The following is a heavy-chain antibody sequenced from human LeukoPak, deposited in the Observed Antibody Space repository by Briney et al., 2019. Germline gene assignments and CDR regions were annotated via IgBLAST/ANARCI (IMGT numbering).Heavy chain of an antibody. CDR3: ARGSDGWSIDY. J-gene: IGHJ4*02. CDR2: ITYDGSGT. Sequence: QPGGSLRLSCAASGFTFTGYWIHWVRQAPGKGLLCISYITYDGSGTTYADSVKGRFTISRDNAKNTVYLQMNSLRAGDTAIYYCARGSDGWSIDYWGQGTLVTVSS. CDR1: GFTFTGYW. V-gene: IGHV3-74*01. D-gene: IGHD5-24*01.